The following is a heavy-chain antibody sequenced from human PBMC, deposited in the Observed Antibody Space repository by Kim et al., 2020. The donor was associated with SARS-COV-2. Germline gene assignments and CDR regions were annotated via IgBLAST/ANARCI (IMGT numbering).Heavy chain of an antibody. CDR1: GGSFSGYY. J-gene: IGHJ3*02. CDR2: INHSGST. V-gene: IGHV4-34*01. Sequence: SETLSLTCAVYGGSFSGYYWSWIRQPPGKGLEWIGEINHSGSTNYNPSLKSRVTISVDTSKNQFSLKLSSVTAADTAVYYCAKERITMVRGVSDAFDIWGQGTMVTVSS. D-gene: IGHD3-10*01. CDR3: AKERITMVRGVSDAFDI.